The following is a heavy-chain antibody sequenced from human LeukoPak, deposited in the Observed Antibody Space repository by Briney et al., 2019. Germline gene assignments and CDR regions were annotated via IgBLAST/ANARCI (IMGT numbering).Heavy chain of an antibody. J-gene: IGHJ4*02. D-gene: IGHD3-9*01. Sequence: ASVKVSCKASGGTFSSYAISWVRQAPGQGLEWMGGIIPIFGTANYAQKFQGRVTITADESTSTAYMELSSLRSEDTAVYYCARAYYDILTGYYKAFDYWGQGTLVTVSS. CDR3: ARAYYDILTGYYKAFDY. CDR2: IIPIFGTA. CDR1: GGTFSSYA. V-gene: IGHV1-69*13.